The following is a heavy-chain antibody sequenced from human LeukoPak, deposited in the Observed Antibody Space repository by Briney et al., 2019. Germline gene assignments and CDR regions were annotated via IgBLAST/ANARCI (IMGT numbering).Heavy chain of an antibody. CDR2: ISGSGGST. J-gene: IGHJ5*02. Sequence: PGGSLRLSCAASGFTFSSYAMSWVRQAPGKGLEWVSAISGSGGSTYYADSVKGRFTISRDNSKNTLYLQMNSLRAEDTAVYYCAKWPASTPQRPNGTTRHITTAPFDPWGQGTLVTVSS. V-gene: IGHV3-23*01. CDR1: GFTFSSYA. CDR3: AKWPASTPQRPNGTTRHITTAPFDP. D-gene: IGHD1-14*01.